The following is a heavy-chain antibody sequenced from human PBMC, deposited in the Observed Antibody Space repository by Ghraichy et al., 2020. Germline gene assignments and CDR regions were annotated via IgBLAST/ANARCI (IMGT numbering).Heavy chain of an antibody. CDR2: IYYSGST. Sequence: SETLSLTCTVSGGSVSSGSYYWSWIRQPPGKGLEWIGYIYYSGSTNYNPSLKSRVTISVDTSKNQFSLKLSSVTAADTAVYYCARGGALQYYYYGMDVWGQGTTVTVSS. CDR3: ARGGALQYYYYGMDV. J-gene: IGHJ6*02. D-gene: IGHD4-11*01. CDR1: GGSVSSGSYY. V-gene: IGHV4-61*01.